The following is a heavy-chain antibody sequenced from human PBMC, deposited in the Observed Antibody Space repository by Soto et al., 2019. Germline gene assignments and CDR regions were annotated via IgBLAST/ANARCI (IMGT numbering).Heavy chain of an antibody. CDR1: GGTFSSYA. Sequence: ASVKVSCKASGGTFSSYAISWVRQAPGQGLEWMGGIIPIFGTANYAQKFQGRVTITADKSTSTAYMELSSLRSEDTAVYYCARGIAVAGALTHFKYYGMDVWGQGTTVTVSS. CDR3: ARGIAVAGALTHFKYYGMDV. D-gene: IGHD6-19*01. V-gene: IGHV1-69*06. J-gene: IGHJ6*02. CDR2: IIPIFGTA.